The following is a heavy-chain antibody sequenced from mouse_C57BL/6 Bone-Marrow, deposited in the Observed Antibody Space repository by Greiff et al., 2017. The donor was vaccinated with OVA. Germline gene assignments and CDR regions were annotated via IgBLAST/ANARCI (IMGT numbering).Heavy chain of an antibody. V-gene: IGHV2-2*01. J-gene: IGHJ4*01. D-gene: IGHD2-2*01. CDR2: IWSGGST. Sequence: VQLQESGPGLVQPSQSLSITCTVSGFSLTSSGVHWVRQSPEKGLEWLGVIWSGGSTDYNAAFISRLSISKDNSKSQVFFKMNSLQADDTAIYYCARRDGYDEDYYAMDYWGQGTSVTVSS. CDR1: GFSLTSSG. CDR3: ARRDGYDEDYYAMDY.